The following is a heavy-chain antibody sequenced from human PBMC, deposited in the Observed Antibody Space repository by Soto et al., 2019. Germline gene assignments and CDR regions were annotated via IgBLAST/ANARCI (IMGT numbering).Heavy chain of an antibody. V-gene: IGHV1-69*06. CDR3: ARVGSLPYGMDV. CDR1: GGTFSSYA. CDR2: IIPIFGTA. Sequence: SVKVSCKASGGTFSSYAISWVRQAPGQGLEWMGGIIPIFGTANYAQKFQGRVTITADKSTGTAYMELSSLRSEDTAGYYCARVGSLPYGMDVWGQGTTVTVSS. D-gene: IGHD3-16*01. J-gene: IGHJ6*02.